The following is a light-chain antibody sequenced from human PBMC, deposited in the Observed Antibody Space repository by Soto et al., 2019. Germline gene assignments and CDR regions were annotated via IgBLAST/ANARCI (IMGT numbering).Light chain of an antibody. Sequence: DIQVTQSPSSLSASVGDRVTITCRASQNIRNYLNWYQQRPGKTPNLLVYAASNLRGGVPSRFSGSGSGTVFTLTINSLQPEDFATYYCQHSYTSRITFGRRTRLEIK. CDR1: QNIRNY. CDR3: QHSYTSRIT. J-gene: IGKJ5*01. V-gene: IGKV1-39*01. CDR2: AAS.